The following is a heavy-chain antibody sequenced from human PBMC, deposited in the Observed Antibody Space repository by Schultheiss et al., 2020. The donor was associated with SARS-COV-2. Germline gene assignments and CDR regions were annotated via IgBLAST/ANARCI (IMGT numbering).Heavy chain of an antibody. CDR3: ARGGYDSSGWVDY. CDR1: GGSISSGGYY. CDR2: IYYSGST. J-gene: IGHJ4*02. Sequence: SETLSLTCTVSGGSISSGGYYWSWIRQHPGKGLEWIGYIYYSGSTYYNPSLKSRVTISVDTSKNQFSLKLSSVTAADTAVYYCARGGYDSSGWVDYWGQGTLVTVSS. V-gene: IGHV4-31*03. D-gene: IGHD3-22*01.